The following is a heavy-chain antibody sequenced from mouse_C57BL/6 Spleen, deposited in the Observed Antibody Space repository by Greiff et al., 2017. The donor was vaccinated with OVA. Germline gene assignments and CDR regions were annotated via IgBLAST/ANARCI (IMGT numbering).Heavy chain of an antibody. V-gene: IGHV1-64*01. CDR3: ARWGTTVVATPYYFDY. CDR2: IHPNSGST. D-gene: IGHD1-1*01. CDR1: GYTFTSYW. Sequence: VQLQQPGAELVKPGASVKLSCKASGYTFTSYWMHWVKQRPGQGLEWIGMIHPNSGSTNYNEKFKSKATLTVDKSSSTAYMQLSSLTSEDSAVYYCARWGTTVVATPYYFDYWGQGTTLTVSS. J-gene: IGHJ2*01.